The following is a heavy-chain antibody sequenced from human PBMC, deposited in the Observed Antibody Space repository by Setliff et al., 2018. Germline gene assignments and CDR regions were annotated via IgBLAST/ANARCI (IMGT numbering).Heavy chain of an antibody. V-gene: IGHV1-69*05. CDR1: GGTFSSYA. CDR2: IIPIFGTA. Sequence: ASVKVSCKASGGTFSSYAISWVRQAPGQGLEWMGGIIPIFGTANYAQKFQGRVTITTDESTSTAYMELSSLRSEDTAVYYCARTSGYEKFYYYYYYMDVWGKGTTVTVSS. D-gene: IGHD5-12*01. J-gene: IGHJ6*03. CDR3: ARTSGYEKFYYYYYYMDV.